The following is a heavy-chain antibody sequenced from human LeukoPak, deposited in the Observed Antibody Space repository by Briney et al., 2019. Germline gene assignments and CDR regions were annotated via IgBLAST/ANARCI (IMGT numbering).Heavy chain of an antibody. D-gene: IGHD5/OR15-5a*01. CDR2: IRSKPHDYAT. CDR3: ARRVGDSYPYGLDV. V-gene: IGHV3-73*01. Sequence: GGSLRLSCAASGFTFSASPIHWVRQASDKGLEWVGRIRSKPHDYATAFAESVKGRFTISRDGSENTAYLEVNSLKTEDTAVYYCARRVGDSYPYGLDVWGQGTPVTVSS. CDR1: GFTFSASP. J-gene: IGHJ6*02.